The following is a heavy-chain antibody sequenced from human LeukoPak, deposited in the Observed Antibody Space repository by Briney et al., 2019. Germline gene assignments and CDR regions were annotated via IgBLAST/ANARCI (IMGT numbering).Heavy chain of an antibody. CDR3: ARAQLYGSGSFDI. CDR2: IYHSGST. Sequence: SETLSLTCTVSGGSISSSSYYWGWIRQPPGKGLEWIGSIYHSGSTYYNPSLKSRVTISVDRSKNQFSLKLSSVTAADTAVYYCARAQLYGSGSFDIWGQGTMVTVSS. V-gene: IGHV4-39*07. D-gene: IGHD3-10*01. J-gene: IGHJ3*02. CDR1: GGSISSSSYY.